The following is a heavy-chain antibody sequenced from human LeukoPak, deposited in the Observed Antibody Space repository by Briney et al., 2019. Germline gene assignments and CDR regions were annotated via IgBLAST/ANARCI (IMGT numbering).Heavy chain of an antibody. CDR1: GGSISSYY. Sequence: PSETLSLTCTVSGGSISSYYWSWIRQPPGKGLEWIGYIYYSGSTNYDPSLKSRVTISVDTSKNQFSLKLSSVTAADTAVYYCAREGCGSCPYDYWGQGTLVTVSS. D-gene: IGHD2-15*01. V-gene: IGHV4-59*12. CDR3: AREGCGSCPYDY. CDR2: IYYSGST. J-gene: IGHJ4*02.